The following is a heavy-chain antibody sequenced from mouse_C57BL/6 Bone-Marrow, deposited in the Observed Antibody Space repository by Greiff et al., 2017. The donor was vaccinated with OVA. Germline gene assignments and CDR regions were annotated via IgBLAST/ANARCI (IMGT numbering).Heavy chain of an antibody. CDR3: ARGLDYYGSWFAY. V-gene: IGHV1-82*01. Sequence: VQLQQSGPELVKPGASVKISCKASGYAFSSSWMNWVKQRPGKGLEWIGRIYPGDGDTNYNGKFKGKATLTADKSSSTAYMQLSSLTSEDSAVYFCARGLDYYGSWFAYWGQGTLVTVSA. CDR2: IYPGDGDT. J-gene: IGHJ3*01. D-gene: IGHD1-1*01. CDR1: GYAFSSSW.